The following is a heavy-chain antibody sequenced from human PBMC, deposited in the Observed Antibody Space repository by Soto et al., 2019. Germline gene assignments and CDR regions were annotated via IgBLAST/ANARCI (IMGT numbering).Heavy chain of an antibody. V-gene: IGHV3-74*01. CDR1: GITFTNYW. J-gene: IGHJ4*02. Sequence: EVQLVESGGGSVQPGGSLRLSCVASGITFTNYWMHWVRQVPGKGLVWVARVDSDGRGTSYADFVKGRFTISRDNANNPLYLQMNSLRVEETAMYYCGTVFEHWGQGIPVTVSS. CDR3: GTVFEH. CDR2: VDSDGRGT.